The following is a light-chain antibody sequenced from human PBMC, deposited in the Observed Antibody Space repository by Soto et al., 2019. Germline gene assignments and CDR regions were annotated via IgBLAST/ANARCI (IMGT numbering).Light chain of an antibody. CDR3: QQYNSYWT. CDR2: DAS. CDR1: QSISSW. J-gene: IGKJ1*01. Sequence: MNQSPSTLSASVGDRVTITCRASQSISSWLAWYQQKPGKAPKLLIYDASSLEGGVPSRFSGSGSGTEFTLTISSLQPDDFATYYCQQYNSYWTFGQGSIVDIK. V-gene: IGKV1-5*01.